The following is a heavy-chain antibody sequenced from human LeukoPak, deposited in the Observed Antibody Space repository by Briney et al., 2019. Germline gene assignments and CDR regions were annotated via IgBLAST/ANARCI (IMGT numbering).Heavy chain of an antibody. CDR2: IYYSGST. J-gene: IGHJ3*02. D-gene: IGHD3-10*01. CDR1: GGSISSYY. CDR3: ARDVTGLVRGIDAFDI. Sequence: PSETLSLTCTVSGGSISSYYWSWIRQPPGKGLEWIGYIYYSGSTNYNPSLKSRVTISVDTSKNQFSLKLSSVTAADTAVYYCARDVTGLVRGIDAFDIWGQGTMVTVSS. V-gene: IGHV4-59*01.